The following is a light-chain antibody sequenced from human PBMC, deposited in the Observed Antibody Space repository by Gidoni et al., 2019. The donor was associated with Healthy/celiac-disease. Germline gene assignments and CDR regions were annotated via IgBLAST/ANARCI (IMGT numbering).Light chain of an antibody. J-gene: IGKJ2*01. V-gene: IGKV1-5*01. Sequence: DIQMTQSPSTLSASVGDRVTITCRASQSISSWFAWYQQKPGKAPKLLIYDASSLESGVPSRFSGSGSGTEFTLTISSLQPDDFATYYCQQYNSYSYTFGQXTKLEIK. CDR1: QSISSW. CDR2: DAS. CDR3: QQYNSYSYT.